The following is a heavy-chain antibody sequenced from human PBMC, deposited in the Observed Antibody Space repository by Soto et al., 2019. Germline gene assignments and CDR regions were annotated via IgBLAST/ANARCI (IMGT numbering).Heavy chain of an antibody. CDR2: MNPNSGNT. V-gene: IGHV1-8*01. J-gene: IGHJ6*02. Sequence: QVQLVQSGAEVRKPGASVKVSCKASGYTFTPYDINWVRQATGQGLEWMGWMNPNSGNTVYAQKFQGRVTMTRNTSINTAYMELTSLTSDDTAVYYCARYHYYYCMDVWGQGTTVTVSS. CDR1: GYTFTPYD. D-gene: IGHD3-22*01. CDR3: ARYHYYYCMDV.